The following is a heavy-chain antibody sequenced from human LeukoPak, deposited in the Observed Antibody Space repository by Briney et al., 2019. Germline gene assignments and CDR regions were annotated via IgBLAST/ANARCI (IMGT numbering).Heavy chain of an antibody. V-gene: IGHV3-23*01. CDR3: ATQNGRTVATE. D-gene: IGHD5-12*01. CDR1: GFTFSSYA. J-gene: IGHJ4*02. Sequence: GGSLRLSCAASGFTFSSYAMSWVRQAPGKGLEWLSALSGSGDSTYYADSVKGRFIITRDNSKNTLSLQMNSLRADDTAIYYCATQNGRTVATEWGQGTLVTVSS. CDR2: LSGSGDST.